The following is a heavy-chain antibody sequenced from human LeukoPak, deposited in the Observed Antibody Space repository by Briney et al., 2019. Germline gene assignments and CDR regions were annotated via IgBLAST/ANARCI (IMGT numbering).Heavy chain of an antibody. J-gene: IGHJ5*02. CDR2: INHSGST. D-gene: IGHD6-13*01. V-gene: IGHV4-4*02. CDR1: GGSISSSNW. CDR3: ARDGSSWYRNWFDP. Sequence: PSGALSLTCAVSGGSISSSNWWSWVRQPPGKGLEWIGEINHSGSTNYNPSLKSRVTMSVDTSKNQFSLKLSSVTAADTAVYYCARDGSSWYRNWFDPWGQGTLVTVSS.